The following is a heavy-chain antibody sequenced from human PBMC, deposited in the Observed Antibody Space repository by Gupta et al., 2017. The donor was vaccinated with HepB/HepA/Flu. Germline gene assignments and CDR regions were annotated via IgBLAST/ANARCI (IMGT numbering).Heavy chain of an antibody. CDR2: IDDRGFT. CDR1: GDSISSSNHH. J-gene: IGHJ5*02. D-gene: IGHD2-15*01. V-gene: IGHV4-39*01. Sequence: QLQLQESGPGLVKPAETLSLSCNVSGDSISSSNHHWLRMRHPPGKGLAWIGNIDDRGFTNYDTSLKGRVTISEDTSKNQFSLKVESVTAADTAIYYCARRTHIGMVAGTLFDRAENWFDPWGQGTLVTVSS. CDR3: ARRTHIGMVAGTLFDRAENWFDP.